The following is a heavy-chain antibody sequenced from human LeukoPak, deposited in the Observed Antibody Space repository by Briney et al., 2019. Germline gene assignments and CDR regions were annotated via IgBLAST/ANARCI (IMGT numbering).Heavy chain of an antibody. Sequence: PGGSLRLSCAASGFTFSNYGMSWARQAPGKGLEWVSVISVVGDTTYYADSVKGRFTIYRDNSKNTVFLRMNSLRAEDTAVYYCAKVDCSGGSCYGFSYFYYGMDVWGQGTTVTVSS. V-gene: IGHV3-23*01. CDR3: AKVDCSGGSCYGFSYFYYGMDV. CDR1: GFTFSNYG. J-gene: IGHJ6*02. D-gene: IGHD2-15*01. CDR2: ISVVGDTT.